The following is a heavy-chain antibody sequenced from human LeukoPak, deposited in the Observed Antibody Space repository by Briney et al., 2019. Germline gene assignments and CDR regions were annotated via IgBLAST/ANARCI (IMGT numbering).Heavy chain of an antibody. CDR2: IYYSGST. V-gene: IGHV4-59*01. CDR1: GGSISSYY. D-gene: IGHD5-18*01. J-gene: IGHJ4*02. Sequence: PSETLSLTCTVSGGSISSYYWSWIRQPPGKGLEWIGYIYYSGSTYYNPSLRSRVTISIDTSKNQFSLKLSSVTAADTAVYYCARVGSGYTYELDYWGQGTLVTVSS. CDR3: ARVGSGYTYELDY.